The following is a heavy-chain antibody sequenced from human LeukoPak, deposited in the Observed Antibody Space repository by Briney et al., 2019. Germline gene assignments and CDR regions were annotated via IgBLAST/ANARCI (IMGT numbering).Heavy chain of an antibody. J-gene: IGHJ4*02. CDR2: ISGSGGST. Sequence: GGSLRLSCAASGFTFSSYAMSWVRQAAGKRLECVSAISGSGGSTYYADSVKGRFTISRDNSKNTLYLQMNSLRAEDTAVYYCAKSRYSSSWYYFDYWGQGTLVTVSS. D-gene: IGHD6-13*01. CDR3: AKSRYSSSWYYFDY. CDR1: GFTFSSYA. V-gene: IGHV3-23*01.